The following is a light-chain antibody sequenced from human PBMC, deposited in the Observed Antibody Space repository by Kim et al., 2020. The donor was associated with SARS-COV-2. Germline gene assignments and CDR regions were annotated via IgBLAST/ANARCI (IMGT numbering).Light chain of an antibody. CDR2: QDT. CDR1: KLGDRY. Sequence: SPGQTASITGSGDKLGDRYTSWYQQKPGQSPLLVIYQDTKRPSGIPERFSGSTSGNTATLTITGAQAMDEADYYCQAWDSSTLYVFGPGTKVTVL. CDR3: QAWDSSTLYV. J-gene: IGLJ1*01. V-gene: IGLV3-1*01.